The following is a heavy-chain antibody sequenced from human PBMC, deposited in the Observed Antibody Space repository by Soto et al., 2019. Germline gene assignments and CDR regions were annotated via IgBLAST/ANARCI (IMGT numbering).Heavy chain of an antibody. CDR3: AKHLIVPLHFDY. CDR2: ISYDGNRE. J-gene: IGHJ4*02. CDR1: GFTFSNYG. V-gene: IGHV3-30*18. D-gene: IGHD3-16*02. Sequence: QPGGSLRLSCAASGFTFSNYGMHWVRQAPGKGLEWVAVISYDGNREYYIDSVKGRFTISRDNSENTLHLQMNSLRAEDTAVYYCAKHLIVPLHFDYWGQGTLVTVSS.